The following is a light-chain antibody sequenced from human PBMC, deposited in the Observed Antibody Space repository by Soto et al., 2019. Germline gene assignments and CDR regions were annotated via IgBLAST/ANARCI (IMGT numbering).Light chain of an antibody. CDR1: SSDVGGYNY. CDR2: EVS. V-gene: IGLV2-14*01. CDR3: SSYTSITTLYV. Sequence: QSALTQPASVSGSPGQSITISCTGTSSDVGGYNYVSWYQHHPGRGPKLMIYEVSNRPSGVSNRFSGSKSGNTASLTISGLQAEDEADYYCSSYTSITTLYVFGNGTKLPVL. J-gene: IGLJ1*01.